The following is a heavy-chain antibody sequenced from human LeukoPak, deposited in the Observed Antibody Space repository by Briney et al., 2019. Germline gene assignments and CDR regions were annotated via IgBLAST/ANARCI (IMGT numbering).Heavy chain of an antibody. V-gene: IGHV3-21*01. J-gene: IGHJ6*03. CDR3: ARRDIVVVPDAFYYYYMDV. CDR1: GFTFSSYS. D-gene: IGHD2-2*01. Sequence: GGSLRLSCAASGFTFSSYSMNWVRQAPGKGLEWVSSISSSSSYIYYADSVKGRFTISRDNAKNSLYLQMNSLRAEDTAVYYCARRDIVVVPDAFYYYYMDVWGKGTTVTVSS. CDR2: ISSSSSYI.